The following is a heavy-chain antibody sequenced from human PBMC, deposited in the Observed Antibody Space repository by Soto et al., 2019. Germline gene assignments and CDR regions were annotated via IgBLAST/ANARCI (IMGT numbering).Heavy chain of an antibody. CDR2: ISYDGSNK. V-gene: IGHV3-30*18. J-gene: IGHJ4*02. CDR3: AKDRLYFYDSSGYHSPDY. CDR1: GFTFSSYG. D-gene: IGHD3-22*01. Sequence: QVQLVESGGGVVQPGRSLRLSCAASGFTFSSYGMHWVRQTPGKGLEWVAVISYDGSNKYSADSVKGRFTISRDNSKNTLYLRMNSLRAEDTAVYYCAKDRLYFYDSSGYHSPDYWGQGTLVTVSS.